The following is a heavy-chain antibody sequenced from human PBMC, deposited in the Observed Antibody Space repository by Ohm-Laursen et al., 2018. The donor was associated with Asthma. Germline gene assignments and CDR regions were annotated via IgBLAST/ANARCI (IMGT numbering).Heavy chain of an antibody. V-gene: IGHV3-30*03. J-gene: IGHJ4*02. CDR1: GFTFSSYG. CDR2: ISYDGSNK. D-gene: IGHD3-22*01. Sequence: SLRLSCAASGFTFSSYGMHWVRQAPGKGLEWVAVISYDGSNKYYADSVKGRFTISRDNSKNTLYLQMNSLRAEDTAVYYCARVSFTMIVVVNNYFDYWGQGTLVTVSS. CDR3: ARVSFTMIVVVNNYFDY.